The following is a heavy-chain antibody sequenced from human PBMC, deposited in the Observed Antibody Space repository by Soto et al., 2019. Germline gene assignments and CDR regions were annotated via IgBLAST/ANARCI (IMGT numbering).Heavy chain of an antibody. CDR3: ARDTSSPTRTHAFAI. V-gene: IGHV3-48*01. Sequence: EVQLVESGGGLVQPGGSLRLSCAASGFTFSSYSMNWVRQAPGKGLEWVSYISSSSSTIYYADSVKGRFTISRDNAKNSLYLQMNSLRAEDTAVYYCARDTSSPTRTHAFAIWGQGTMVTVSS. D-gene: IGHD6-6*01. CDR2: ISSSSSTI. CDR1: GFTFSSYS. J-gene: IGHJ3*02.